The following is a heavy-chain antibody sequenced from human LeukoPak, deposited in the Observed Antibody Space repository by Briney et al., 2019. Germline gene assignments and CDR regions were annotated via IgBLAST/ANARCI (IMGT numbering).Heavy chain of an antibody. CDR2: IYTSGST. Sequence: PSETLSLTCTVSDGSISSCFWNWIRQPAGKGLEWIGRIYTSGSTNYSPSLKSRVTMSVDTSKNQFSVKLSSVTAADTAVYYCARDGENSIVAPLDYWGQGTLVTVSS. V-gene: IGHV4-4*07. J-gene: IGHJ4*02. CDR3: ARDGENSIVAPLDY. D-gene: IGHD3-3*02. CDR1: DGSISSCF.